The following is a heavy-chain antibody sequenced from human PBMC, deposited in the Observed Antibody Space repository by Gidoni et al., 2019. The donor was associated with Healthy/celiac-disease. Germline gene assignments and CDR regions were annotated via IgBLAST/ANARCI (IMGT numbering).Heavy chain of an antibody. CDR3: ARVSKDYYGSGSYFAP. J-gene: IGHJ5*02. CDR2: IYHSGST. CDR1: GGSISSGGYS. Sequence: QLQLQESGSGLVTPSQTLSLTCSVSGGSISSGGYSWSWIRQPPGKGLEWIGYIYHSGSTYYNPSLKSRVTISVDRSKNQFSLKLSSVTAADTAVYYCARVSKDYYGSGSYFAPWGQGTLVTVSS. D-gene: IGHD3-10*01. V-gene: IGHV4-30-2*01.